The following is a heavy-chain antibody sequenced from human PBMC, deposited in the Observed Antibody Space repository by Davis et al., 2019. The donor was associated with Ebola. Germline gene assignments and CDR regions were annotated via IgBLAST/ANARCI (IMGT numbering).Heavy chain of an antibody. CDR3: ARDLVGVTPDGLDI. CDR1: GFTFSSYA. D-gene: IGHD1-26*01. V-gene: IGHV3-30*04. J-gene: IGHJ3*02. CDR2: ISYDGSNK. Sequence: GESLKISCAASGFTFSSYAMHWVRQAPGKGLEWVAVISYDGSNKYYADSVKGRFTISRDNAKNSLYLQMHSLRAEDTAVYYCARDLVGVTPDGLDIWGQGTMVTVSS.